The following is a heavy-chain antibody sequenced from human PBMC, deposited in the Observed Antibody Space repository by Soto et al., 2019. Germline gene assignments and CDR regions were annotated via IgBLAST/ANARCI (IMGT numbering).Heavy chain of an antibody. J-gene: IGHJ5*02. CDR2: IYYSGST. CDR3: ATVGSAWYEGWFDL. Sequence: SETLSLTCTVSGGSISSYYWSWIRQPPGKGLEWIGYIYYSGSTNYNPSLKSRVTISVDTSKNQFSLKLRSVTAADTAVYYCATVGSAWYEGWFDLWGQGTLVNVSS. D-gene: IGHD6-19*01. V-gene: IGHV4-59*01. CDR1: GGSISSYY.